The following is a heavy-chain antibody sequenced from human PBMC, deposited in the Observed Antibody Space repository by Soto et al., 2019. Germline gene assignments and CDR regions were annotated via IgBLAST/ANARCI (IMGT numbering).Heavy chain of an antibody. V-gene: IGHV3-30*18. CDR3: AKSRARLLGAFDF. J-gene: IGHJ3*01. Sequence: QVHLVESGGGVDQPGRSLRLSCAASGFTFNSYAMHWVRQAPGKGLEWVAVISYDGSNRYHADSVKGRFSISRDNSKNTLYLQMNSLRTEDTAVYFCAKSRARLLGAFDFWGRGTLVTVSS. D-gene: IGHD3-10*01. CDR2: ISYDGSNR. CDR1: GFTFNSYA.